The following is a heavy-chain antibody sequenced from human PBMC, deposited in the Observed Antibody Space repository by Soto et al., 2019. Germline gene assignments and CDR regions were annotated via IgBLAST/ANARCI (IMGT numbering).Heavy chain of an antibody. CDR3: ARSTVKRTIFGALFDY. J-gene: IGHJ4*02. D-gene: IGHD3-3*01. V-gene: IGHV1-69*05. CDR2: IIPIFGTA. Sequence: QVQLVQSGAEVKKPGSSVKVSCKASGGTFSSYAISWVRQAPGQGLEWMGGIIPIFGTANYAQKFQGRVTITXXEXTXXAYMELSSLRSEDTAVYYCARSTVKRTIFGALFDYWGQGTLVTVSS. CDR1: GGTFSSYA.